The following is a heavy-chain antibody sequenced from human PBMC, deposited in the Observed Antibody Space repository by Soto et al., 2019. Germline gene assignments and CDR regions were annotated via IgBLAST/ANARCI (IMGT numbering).Heavy chain of an antibody. CDR2: IYYSGST. CDR1: GGSISSYY. Sequence: SETLSLTCTVSGGSISSYYWSWIRQPPGKGLEWIGYIYYSGSTNYNPSLKSRVTISVDTSKNQFSLKLSSVTAADTAVYYCARASFYGSGPRGLYYYYYGMDVWGQGTTVTVS. V-gene: IGHV4-59*01. CDR3: ARASFYGSGPRGLYYYYYGMDV. J-gene: IGHJ6*02. D-gene: IGHD3-10*01.